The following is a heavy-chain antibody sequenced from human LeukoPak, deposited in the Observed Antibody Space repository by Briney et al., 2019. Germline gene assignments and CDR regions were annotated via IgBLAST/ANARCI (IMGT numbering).Heavy chain of an antibody. D-gene: IGHD1-26*01. V-gene: IGHV3-23*01. CDR1: GFTFSSYA. CDR3: AXGSVGARYFDY. CDR2: ISGSGGST. J-gene: IGHJ4*02. Sequence: GGSLRLSCAASGFTFSSYAMSWVRQAPGKGLEWVSAISGSGGSTYYADSVKGRFTISRDNSKNTLYLQMNSLRAEDTAVYYCAXGSVGARYFDYWGQGTLVTVSX.